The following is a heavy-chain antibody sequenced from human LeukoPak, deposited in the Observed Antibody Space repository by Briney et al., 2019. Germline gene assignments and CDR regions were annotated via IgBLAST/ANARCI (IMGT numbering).Heavy chain of an antibody. CDR1: GFTFSSYS. D-gene: IGHD2-15*01. CDR3: AKHNHGYHSVSKTYYYYYMDV. CDR2: ISSSSSYI. V-gene: IGHV3-21*04. Sequence: GGSLRLSCAASGFTFSSYSMNWVRQAPGKGLEWVSSISSSSSYIYYADSVKGRFTISRDNAKNTVYLQMNSLRAEDTAVYYCAKHNHGYHSVSKTYYYYYMDVWGKGTTVTVSS. J-gene: IGHJ6*03.